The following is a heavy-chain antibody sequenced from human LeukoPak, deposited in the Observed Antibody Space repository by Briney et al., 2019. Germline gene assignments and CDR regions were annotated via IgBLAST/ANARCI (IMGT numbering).Heavy chain of an antibody. D-gene: IGHD2-15*01. CDR1: GFTIDSFY. J-gene: IGHJ4*01. CDR3: ARASPGVVFNYFDY. CDR2: IDEAGKDR. V-gene: IGHV3-7*01. Sequence: GGSLRLSCVASGFTIDSFYMSWVRQAPGKGLEWVANIDEAGKDRYYADSVKGRFTISRDNTKNSVFLDMTSLRVEDTATYFCARASPGVVFNYFDYWGQGGLVPVSS.